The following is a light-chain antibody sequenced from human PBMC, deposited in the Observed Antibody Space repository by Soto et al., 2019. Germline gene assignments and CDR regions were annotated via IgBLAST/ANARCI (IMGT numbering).Light chain of an antibody. V-gene: IGLV2-8*01. Sequence: QSALTQPPSASGFPGQSVTISCTGTSSDVGYYDYVSWYQQHPGKAPKLVIYEVTNRPSGVPDRVSASKSGNTASLTVSGLRAEDEADYYCSSYAGSNNFVFGSGTKRTVL. CDR2: EVT. CDR1: SSDVGYYDY. J-gene: IGLJ1*01. CDR3: SSYAGSNNFV.